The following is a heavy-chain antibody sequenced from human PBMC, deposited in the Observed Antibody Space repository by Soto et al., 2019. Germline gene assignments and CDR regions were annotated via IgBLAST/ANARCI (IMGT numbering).Heavy chain of an antibody. CDR1: GFSLSTSGVG. V-gene: IGHV2-5*02. D-gene: IGHD5-12*01. CDR3: VQTYQWLRIDY. J-gene: IGHJ4*02. Sequence: SGPTLVNPTQTLTLTCTFSGFSLSTSGVGVGWIRQPPGKALEWLALIYWDGDKRYSPSLKSRITITKDTSKNLVVLIMTNMDPVDTATYYCVQTYQWLRIDYWGQGTLVTVSS. CDR2: IYWDGDK.